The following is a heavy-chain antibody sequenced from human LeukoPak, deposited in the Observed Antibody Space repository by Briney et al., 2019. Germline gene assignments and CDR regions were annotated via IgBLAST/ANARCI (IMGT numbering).Heavy chain of an antibody. CDR3: ARDQSSGYSFDY. CDR1: GFTFSSYS. V-gene: IGHV3-21*01. D-gene: IGHD6-19*01. CDR2: ISSSSSYI. J-gene: IGHJ4*02. Sequence: GGSLRLSCAASGFTFSSYSMNWVRQAPGKGLEWVSSISSSSSYIYYADSVKGRFTISRDNAKNSLYLQMNSLRAEDTAVYYCARDQSSGYSFDYWGQGTLVTVSS.